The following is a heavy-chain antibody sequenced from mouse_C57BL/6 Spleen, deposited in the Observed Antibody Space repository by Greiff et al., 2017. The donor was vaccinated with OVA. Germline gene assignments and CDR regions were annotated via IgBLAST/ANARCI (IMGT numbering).Heavy chain of an antibody. V-gene: IGHV5-17*01. J-gene: IGHJ3*01. CDR3: ARGDDGYPFAY. CDR1: GFTFSDYG. D-gene: IGHD2-3*01. Sequence: EVMLVESGGGLVKPGGSLKLSCAASGFTFSDYGMHWVRQAPEKGLEWVAYISRGSSTIYYADTVKGRFTISRDNAKNTLFLQMTSLRSGDTAMYYCARGDDGYPFAYWGQGTLVTVSA. CDR2: ISRGSSTI.